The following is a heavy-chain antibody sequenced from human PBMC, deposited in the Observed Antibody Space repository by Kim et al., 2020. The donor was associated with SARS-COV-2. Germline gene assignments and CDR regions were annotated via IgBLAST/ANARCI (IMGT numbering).Heavy chain of an antibody. Sequence: SETLSLTCTVSGGSISSTSHYWGWIRQPPGQGLEWIGSIFYSGSTYHNASLKSRVTLAVDTSKNQFSLRLRSATAADTAVYYCAREEVNYYDSSTYYRSYALDVWGQGTTVTVSS. J-gene: IGHJ6*02. CDR1: GGSISSTSHY. CDR3: AREEVNYYDSSTYYRSYALDV. CDR2: IFYSGST. V-gene: IGHV4-39*07. D-gene: IGHD3-22*01.